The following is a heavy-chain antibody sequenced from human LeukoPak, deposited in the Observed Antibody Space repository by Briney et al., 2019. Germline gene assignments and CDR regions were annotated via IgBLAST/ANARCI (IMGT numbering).Heavy chain of an antibody. V-gene: IGHV4-30-2*01. Sequence: SETLSLTCTVSGGSISSGGYYWSWIRQPPGKGLEWIGYIYHSGSTYYNPSLKSRVTISVDRSKNQFSLKLSSVTAADTAVYYCARVGGASGFGAFDIWGQGTMVTVSS. CDR1: GGSISSGGYY. CDR3: ARVGGASGFGAFDI. J-gene: IGHJ3*02. CDR2: IYHSGST. D-gene: IGHD1-26*01.